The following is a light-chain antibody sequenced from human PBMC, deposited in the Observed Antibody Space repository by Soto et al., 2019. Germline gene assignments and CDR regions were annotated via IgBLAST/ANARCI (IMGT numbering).Light chain of an antibody. Sequence: EIVMTQSPATLSVSPGERATLSCSASQSVSSNLAWYQQNRGQAPRLLIYGASTRATGVPARFSGSGSGTEFTLTISSLQSEDFAVYYCQQYINWPRTFGQGSKVEIK. CDR2: GAS. CDR1: QSVSSN. CDR3: QQYINWPRT. J-gene: IGKJ1*01. V-gene: IGKV3-15*01.